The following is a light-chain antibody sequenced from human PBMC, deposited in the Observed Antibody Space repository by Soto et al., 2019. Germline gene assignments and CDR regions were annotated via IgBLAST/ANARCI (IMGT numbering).Light chain of an antibody. Sequence: QSALTQPPSASGSPGQSVTISCTGTSSDVGGYNYVSWYHQHPGKAPKLMISEVSKQPSGVPDRFSGSKSGNTASLTVSGLQAEDEADYYCSSFAGNNNLVFGGGTKVTVL. CDR1: SSDVGGYNY. V-gene: IGLV2-8*01. CDR3: SSFAGNNNLV. J-gene: IGLJ2*01. CDR2: EVS.